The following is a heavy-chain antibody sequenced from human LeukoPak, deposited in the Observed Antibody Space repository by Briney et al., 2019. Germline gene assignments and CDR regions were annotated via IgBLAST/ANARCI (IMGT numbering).Heavy chain of an antibody. J-gene: IGHJ4*02. Sequence: GSSLILSWTSSGFSFIMYAMGWVRQAAGTGLEWISVITSIGASAYYEASVKGRFTISRDNSENPLNLQMNSLSAEDSGMYYCVRDEDLYSHAWYLFEDWGKGTLVTASS. V-gene: IGHV3-23*01. CDR2: ITSIGASA. CDR3: VRDEDLYSHAWYLFED. D-gene: IGHD6-13*01. CDR1: GFSFIMYA.